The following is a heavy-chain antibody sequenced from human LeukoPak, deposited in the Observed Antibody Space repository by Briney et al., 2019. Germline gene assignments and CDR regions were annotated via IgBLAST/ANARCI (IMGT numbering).Heavy chain of an antibody. CDR3: ARVRIEQQPYDY. CDR2: ISAYNGNT. V-gene: IGHV1-18*01. J-gene: IGHJ4*02. CDR1: GYTFSSYG. D-gene: IGHD6-13*01. Sequence: GASVKVSCKASGYTFSSYGISWVRQAPGQGLEWMGWISAYNGNTNYAQKLQGRVTMTTDTSASTAYMELRSLRSDDTAVYYCARVRIEQQPYDYWGQGTLVTVSS.